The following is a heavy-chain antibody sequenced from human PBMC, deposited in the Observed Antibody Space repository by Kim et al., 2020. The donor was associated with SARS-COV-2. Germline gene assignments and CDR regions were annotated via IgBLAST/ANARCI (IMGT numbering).Heavy chain of an antibody. J-gene: IGHJ4*02. Sequence: GGSLRLSCAASGFTFSSYGMHWVRQAPGKGLEWVAVIWYDGSTKYYVDSVKGRFTISRDNSKNTLYLQMNSLRSEDTAVYYCANGGSSSSWAHLHWGQGTLVTVSS. CDR1: GFTFSSYG. V-gene: IGHV3-33*06. CDR2: IWYDGSTK. D-gene: IGHD2-2*01. CDR3: ANGGSSSSWAHLH.